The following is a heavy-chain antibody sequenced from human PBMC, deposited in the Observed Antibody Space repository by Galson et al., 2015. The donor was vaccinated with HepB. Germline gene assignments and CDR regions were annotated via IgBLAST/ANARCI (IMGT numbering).Heavy chain of an antibody. J-gene: IGHJ6*03. V-gene: IGHV3-30*03. CDR1: GFTFSSYG. CDR3: ARVKRIQEVTRVHYYYYMDV. CDR2: ISYDGSNK. Sequence: SLRLSCAASGFTFSSYGMHWVRQAPGKGLEWVAVISYDGSNKYYADSVKGRFTISRDNSKNSLYLQMNSLRAEDTAVYYCARVKRIQEVTRVHYYYYMDVWGKGTTVTVSS. D-gene: IGHD4-17*01.